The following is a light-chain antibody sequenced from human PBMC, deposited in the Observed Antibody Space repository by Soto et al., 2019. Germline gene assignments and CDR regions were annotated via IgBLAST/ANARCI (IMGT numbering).Light chain of an antibody. Sequence: LSASVGDSVTVTCRASQPIGTSLHWYQQKAGKAPRVLISSASRLQSGVSSRFSGSGSGTHFTLTISSLRPEDSASYYCLQGYNSFWTFGQGTKVDIK. CDR1: QPIGTS. CDR2: SAS. CDR3: LQGYNSFWT. J-gene: IGKJ1*01. V-gene: IGKV1-39*01.